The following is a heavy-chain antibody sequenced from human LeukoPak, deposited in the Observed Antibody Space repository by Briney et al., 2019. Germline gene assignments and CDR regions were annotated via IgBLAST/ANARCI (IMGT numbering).Heavy chain of an antibody. V-gene: IGHV3-23*01. J-gene: IGHJ4*02. CDR1: GFTFSSYA. CDR3: AKAELPRPCFDY. CDR2: ISGSGGST. Sequence: GGSLRLSCAASGFTFSSYAMSWVRQAPGKGLEWVSAISGSGGSTYHADSVKGRFTISRDNSKNTLYLQMNSLRAEDTAVYYCAKAELPRPCFDYWGQGTLVTVSS. D-gene: IGHD1-26*01.